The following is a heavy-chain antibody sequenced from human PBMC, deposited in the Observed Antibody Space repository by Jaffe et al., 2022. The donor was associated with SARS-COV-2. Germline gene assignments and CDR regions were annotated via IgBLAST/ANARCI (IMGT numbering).Heavy chain of an antibody. D-gene: IGHD2-15*01. CDR3: ARSGSCSGDTCYFSHPFDY. Sequence: QVQLVQSGSELREPGASVRVSCEASGYTFNNYAMNWMRQAPGQGLEWMGWINTNTGKSTYAQGFTGRFVFSLDTSVNTAYLQISSLKAEDTAVFYCARSGSCSGDTCYFSHPFDYWGQGTLVTVSS. J-gene: IGHJ4*02. CDR2: INTNTGKS. V-gene: IGHV7-4-1*02. CDR1: GYTFNNYA.